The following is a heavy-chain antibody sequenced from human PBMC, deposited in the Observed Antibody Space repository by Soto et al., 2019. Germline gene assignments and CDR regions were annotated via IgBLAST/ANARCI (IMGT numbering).Heavy chain of an antibody. CDR3: ARGVVVVATTPRGDAFDL. CDR1: GDTFKTYA. J-gene: IGHJ3*01. D-gene: IGHD2-21*01. V-gene: IGHV1-69*05. CDR2: IIPLFGTT. Sequence: QDQLVQSGAEVKKPGSSVKVSCKASGDTFKTYAITWVRQAPGQGLEWLGQIIPLFGTTNYAPKFQGRVTITPDEATTTAYMELNSLESGDTAIYYCARGVVVVATTPRGDAFDLWGQGTVVTVSS.